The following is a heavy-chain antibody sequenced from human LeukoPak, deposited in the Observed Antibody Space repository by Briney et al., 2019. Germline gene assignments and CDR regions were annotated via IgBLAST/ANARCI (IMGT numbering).Heavy chain of an antibody. CDR3: ARLYYGSGSYYNEPSDY. J-gene: IGHJ4*02. V-gene: IGHV3-48*03. D-gene: IGHD3-10*01. Sequence: PGGSLRLSCAASGFTFSSYEMNWVRQAPGKGLEWVSYISSSGSTIYYADSVKGRFTISRDNAKNSLYLQMNSLRAEDTAVYYCARLYYGSGSYYNEPSDYWGQGTLVTASS. CDR1: GFTFSSYE. CDR2: ISSSGSTI.